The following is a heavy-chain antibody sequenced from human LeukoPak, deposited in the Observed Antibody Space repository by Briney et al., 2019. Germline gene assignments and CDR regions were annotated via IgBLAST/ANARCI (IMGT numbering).Heavy chain of an antibody. D-gene: IGHD3-22*01. Sequence: SQTLSLTCTVSGGSISSGGYYWSWIRQHPGKGLEWIGYIYYSGSTYYNPSLKSRVTISVDTSKNQFSLKLSSVTAADTAVYYCARDIDYYDSSGYNHDAFDIWGQGTMVTVSS. CDR1: GGSISSGGYY. J-gene: IGHJ3*02. CDR3: ARDIDYYDSSGYNHDAFDI. V-gene: IGHV4-31*03. CDR2: IYYSGST.